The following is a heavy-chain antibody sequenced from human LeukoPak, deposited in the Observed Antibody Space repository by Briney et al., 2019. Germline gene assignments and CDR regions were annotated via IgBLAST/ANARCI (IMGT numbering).Heavy chain of an antibody. CDR2: ISGSGGST. CDR3: AKVGGRYSSGWYDY. CDR1: GFTSSSYA. V-gene: IGHV3-23*01. Sequence: PGGSLRLSCAASGFTSSSYAMSWVRQAPGKGLEWVSGISGSGGSTYYADSVKGRFTISRDTSKNTLYLQMNSLRAEDTAVYYCAKVGGRYSSGWYDYWGQGTLVTVSS. D-gene: IGHD6-19*01. J-gene: IGHJ4*02.